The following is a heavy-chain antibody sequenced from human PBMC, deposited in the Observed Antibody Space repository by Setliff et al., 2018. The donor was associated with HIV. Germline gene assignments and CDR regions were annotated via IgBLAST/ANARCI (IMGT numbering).Heavy chain of an antibody. V-gene: IGHV3-23*01. CDR1: EFTFRTHA. J-gene: IGHJ4*02. D-gene: IGHD3-10*01. Sequence: PGGSLRLSCAASEFTFRTHAMSWVRQAPGKGLEWVSGISGSGGSTYYADSVKGRFTISRDNSKNTLFLRMNSLRADDTAVYYCAKKTAAYTSGSWLHYWGQGTLVTISS. CDR3: AKKTAAYTSGSWLHY. CDR2: ISGSGGST.